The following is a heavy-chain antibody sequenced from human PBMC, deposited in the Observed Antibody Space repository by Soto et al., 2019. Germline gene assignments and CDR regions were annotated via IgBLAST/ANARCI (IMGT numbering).Heavy chain of an antibody. J-gene: IGHJ4*02. CDR3: AKDAPGSGWLSDY. D-gene: IGHD3-22*01. Sequence: QRLSCAASGFTFSIYAMSWVRQAPGKGLEWVSTIGGSGGGTSYADFVRGRFTISRDDSRSTLYLQLNSLRAEDTAVYYCAKDAPGSGWLSDYWVRGTLVTVSS. CDR2: IGGSGGGT. CDR1: GFTFSIYA. V-gene: IGHV3-23*01.